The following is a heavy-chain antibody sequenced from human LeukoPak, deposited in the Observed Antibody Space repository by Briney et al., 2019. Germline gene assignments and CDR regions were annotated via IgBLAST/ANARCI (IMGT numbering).Heavy chain of an antibody. CDR3: TPETTVTTLPDYYYGMDV. D-gene: IGHD4-17*01. Sequence: GGSLRLSCAPSGFTFSNAGMSWVRPAPGKGRGWVGRIKSKTHSGTTDYAAPVTGRFTISRDDSTNTLYLQMNSLKTEDTAVYYCTPETTVTTLPDYYYGMDVWGQGTTVTVSS. CDR2: IKSKTHSGTT. V-gene: IGHV3-15*01. CDR1: GFTFSNAG. J-gene: IGHJ6*02.